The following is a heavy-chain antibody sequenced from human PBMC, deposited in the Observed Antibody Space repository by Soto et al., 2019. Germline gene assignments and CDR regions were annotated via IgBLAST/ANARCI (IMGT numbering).Heavy chain of an antibody. Sequence: PGGSLRLSCAASGFTFSSYWMSWVRQAPGRGLEWVAIIRQDGSQKYHADSVKGRFTISRDNSQNTLYLQMNSLRAEDTAVYYCARDFFNIDDWGQGTLVTVSS. J-gene: IGHJ4*02. D-gene: IGHD3-3*01. CDR2: IRQDGSQK. CDR3: ARDFFNIDD. V-gene: IGHV3-7*01. CDR1: GFTFSSYW.